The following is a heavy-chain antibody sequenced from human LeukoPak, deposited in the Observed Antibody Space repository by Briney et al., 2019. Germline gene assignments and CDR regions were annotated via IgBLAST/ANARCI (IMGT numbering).Heavy chain of an antibody. CDR1: GVSFSSYY. D-gene: IGHD3-16*02. J-gene: IGHJ4*02. CDR3: ARSVITFGGVVAKGFDC. CDR2: IYYSGST. Sequence: SETLSLTCTVSGVSFSSYYWSWIRQPPGKGLEWIGYIYYSGSTDYNPSLKSRVTISVDTSKNQFSLNLSSVTAADTAVYYCARSVITFGGVVAKGFDCWGQGTLVTVSS. V-gene: IGHV4-59*01.